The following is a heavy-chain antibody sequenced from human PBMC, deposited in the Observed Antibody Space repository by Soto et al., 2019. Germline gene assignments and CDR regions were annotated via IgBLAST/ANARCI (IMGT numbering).Heavy chain of an antibody. CDR2: IIPIFGTA. V-gene: IGHV1-69*13. CDR3: ASCLTSSGIYGMDV. D-gene: IGHD3-16*01. CDR1: AYTSTLYG. J-gene: IGHJ6*02. Sequence: ASVKVSCKASAYTSTLYGITWVRQAPGQGLEWMGGIIPIFGTANYAQKFQDRVTITADESTSTAYMELSSLRSEDTAVYYCASCLTSSGIYGMDVWGQGTTVTVSS.